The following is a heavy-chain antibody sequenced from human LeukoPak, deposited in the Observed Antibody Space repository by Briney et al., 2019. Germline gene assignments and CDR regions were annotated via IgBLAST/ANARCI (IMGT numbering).Heavy chain of an antibody. J-gene: IGHJ3*02. Sequence: GGSMRLSCAASGFTFSDYAMNWVRQAPGKGLEWVSGLKSDGSGISYADSVKGRFTISRDNSKNTVFLQMNSLRAEDTGVYYCAKDTWSNSGWTHAFDIWRQGTMITVSS. CDR3: AKDTWSNSGWTHAFDI. V-gene: IGHV3-23*01. D-gene: IGHD6-19*01. CDR2: LKSDGSGI. CDR1: GFTFSDYA.